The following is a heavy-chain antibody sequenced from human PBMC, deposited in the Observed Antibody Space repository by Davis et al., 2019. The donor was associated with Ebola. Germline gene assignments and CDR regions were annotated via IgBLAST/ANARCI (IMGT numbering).Heavy chain of an antibody. J-gene: IGHJ4*02. Sequence: AASVKVSCKASGYTFTTYDIHWVRQAPGQGLEWMGWISAFSGNTNYAQKLQGRVTMTTDTSTSTAYMELRSLRSDDTAVYYCARRDYGDYGAFWGQGTLVTVSS. CDR3: ARRDYGDYGAF. D-gene: IGHD4-17*01. CDR2: ISAFSGNT. V-gene: IGHV1-18*01. CDR1: GYTFTTYD.